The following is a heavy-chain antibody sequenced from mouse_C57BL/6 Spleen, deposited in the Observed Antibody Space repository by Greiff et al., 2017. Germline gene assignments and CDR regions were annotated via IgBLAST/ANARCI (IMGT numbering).Heavy chain of an antibody. CDR2: INYDGSST. D-gene: IGHD1-1*01. CDR1: GFTFSDYY. CDR3: AREGTTVEDYAMDY. V-gene: IGHV5-16*01. Sequence: EVHLVESEGGLVQPGSSMKLSCTASGFTFSDYYMAWVRQVPEKGLEWVANINYDGSSTYYLDSLKSRFIISRDNAKNILYLQMSSLKSEDTATYYCAREGTTVEDYAMDYWGQGTSVTVSS. J-gene: IGHJ4*01.